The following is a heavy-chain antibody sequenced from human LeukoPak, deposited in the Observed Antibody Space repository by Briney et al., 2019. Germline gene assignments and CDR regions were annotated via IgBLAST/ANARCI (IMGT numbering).Heavy chain of an antibody. CDR3: ASGLMTTVTQTTLNFDY. D-gene: IGHD4-17*01. J-gene: IGHJ4*02. V-gene: IGHV4-4*02. CDR2: IYHSGST. Sequence: SETLSLTCAGSGGSISSSNWWSWVCQPPGKGLEWIGEIYHSGSTNYNPSLKSRVTISVDTSKNQFSLKLSSVTAADTAVYYCASGLMTTVTQTTLNFDYWGQGTLVTVSS. CDR1: GGSISSSNW.